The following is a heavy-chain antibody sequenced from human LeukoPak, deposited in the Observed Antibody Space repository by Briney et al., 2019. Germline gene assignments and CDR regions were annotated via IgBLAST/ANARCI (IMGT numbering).Heavy chain of an antibody. Sequence: PSETLSLTCTVSGGSISSYYWSWIRQPPGKGLEWIGYIYYSGGTNYNPSLKSRVTISVDTSKNQFSLKLSSVTAADTAVYYCARGGWSLIDYWGQGTLVTVSS. V-gene: IGHV4-59*01. CDR2: IYYSGGT. CDR1: GGSISSYY. CDR3: ARGGWSLIDY. J-gene: IGHJ4*02.